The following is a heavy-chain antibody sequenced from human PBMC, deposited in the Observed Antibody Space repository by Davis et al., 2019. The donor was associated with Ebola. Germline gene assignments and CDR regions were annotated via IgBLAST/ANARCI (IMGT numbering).Heavy chain of an antibody. Sequence: GESLKISCAASGFTFSNAWMSWVRQAPGKGLEWVGRIRSKANSYATAYAASVKGRFTISRDDSKNTAYLQMNSLKTEDTAVYYCTAGCSGGSCYGDVWGQGTLVTVSS. CDR2: IRSKANSYAT. D-gene: IGHD2-15*01. CDR1: GFTFSNAW. CDR3: TAGCSGGSCYGDV. J-gene: IGHJ4*02. V-gene: IGHV3-73*01.